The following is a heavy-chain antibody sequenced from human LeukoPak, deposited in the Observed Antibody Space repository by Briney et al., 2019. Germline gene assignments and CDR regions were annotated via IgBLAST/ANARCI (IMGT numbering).Heavy chain of an antibody. Sequence: SQTLSLTCTVSGGSISSGGYYWSWIRQPPGKGLEWIGYIYYTGNTNYNPSLNSRVTISLDTSKNQFSLKLSSVTAADTAVYYCARLEYSSGWYPFDYWGQGILVTVSS. CDR2: IYYTGNT. CDR3: ARLEYSSGWYPFDY. D-gene: IGHD6-19*01. V-gene: IGHV4-61*08. CDR1: GGSISSGGYY. J-gene: IGHJ4*02.